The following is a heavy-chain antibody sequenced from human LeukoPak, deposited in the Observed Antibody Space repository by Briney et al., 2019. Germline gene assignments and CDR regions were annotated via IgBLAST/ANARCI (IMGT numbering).Heavy chain of an antibody. CDR3: AKDRCSNGIGCYYYYMDV. CDR1: GFTFSDYW. V-gene: IGHV3-74*01. D-gene: IGHD2-8*01. Sequence: GGSLRLSCAASGFTFSDYWMHWVRQAPGKGLVWVSRISSDGSRVTYADSVKGRFTISRDNAKNTLYLQMNSLRAEDTAVYYCAKDRCSNGIGCYYYYMDVWGKGTTVTISS. J-gene: IGHJ6*03. CDR2: ISSDGSRV.